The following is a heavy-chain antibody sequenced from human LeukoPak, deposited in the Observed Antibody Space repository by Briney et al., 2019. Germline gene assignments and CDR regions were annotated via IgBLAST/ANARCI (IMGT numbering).Heavy chain of an antibody. V-gene: IGHV4-39*07. D-gene: IGHD3-10*01. J-gene: IGHJ4*02. CDR2: IYYSGST. Sequence: SETLSLTCTVSGGSISSSSYYWGWIRQPPGKGLEWIGSIYYSGSTYYNPSLKSRVTISVDTSKNQFSLKLSSVTAADTAVYYWARANYGSGSYSIYYFDYWGQGTLVTVSS. CDR3: ARANYGSGSYSIYYFDY. CDR1: GGSISSSSYY.